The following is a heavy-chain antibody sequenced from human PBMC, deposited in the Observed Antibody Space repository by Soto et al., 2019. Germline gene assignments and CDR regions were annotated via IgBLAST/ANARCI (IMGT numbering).Heavy chain of an antibody. CDR2: ISYDGSNK. Sequence: GGSLRLSCAASGFTFSSYAMHWVRQAPGKGLEWVAVISYDGSNKYYADSVKGRFTISRDNSKNTLYLQMNSLRAEDTAMYYCARDGPNYDILTGYSDSRNYYHGMDVWGQGTTVTVSS. D-gene: IGHD3-9*01. J-gene: IGHJ6*02. CDR1: GFTFSSYA. V-gene: IGHV3-30-3*01. CDR3: ARDGPNYDILTGYSDSRNYYHGMDV.